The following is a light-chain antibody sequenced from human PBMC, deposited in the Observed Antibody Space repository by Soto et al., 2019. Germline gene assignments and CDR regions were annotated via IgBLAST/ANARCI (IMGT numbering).Light chain of an antibody. CDR1: TNDIGGYNY. CDR3: CSYTISATLV. Sequence: QSALTQPASVSGSPGQSIPISCSGTTNDIGGYNYVSWYQHHPGKVPKVIIYEVSNRPSGVSSRFSGSKSGNTASLTIAGLQAEDEDDYCCCSYTISATLVFGGGTKLTVL. J-gene: IGLJ3*02. V-gene: IGLV2-14*01. CDR2: EVS.